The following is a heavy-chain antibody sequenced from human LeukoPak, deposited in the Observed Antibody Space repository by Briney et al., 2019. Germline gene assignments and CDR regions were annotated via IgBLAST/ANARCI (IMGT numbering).Heavy chain of an antibody. CDR3: AKHTPHYYYDSSGYQGYFQH. D-gene: IGHD3-22*01. CDR2: IWYDGSNK. Sequence: GGSLRLSCAASGFTFSSYGMHWVRQAPGKGLEWVAVIWYDGSNKYYADSVKGRFTISRDNSKNTLYLQMNSLRAEDTAVYYCAKHTPHYYYDSSGYQGYFQHWGQGTLVTVSS. CDR1: GFTFSSYG. V-gene: IGHV3-33*06. J-gene: IGHJ1*01.